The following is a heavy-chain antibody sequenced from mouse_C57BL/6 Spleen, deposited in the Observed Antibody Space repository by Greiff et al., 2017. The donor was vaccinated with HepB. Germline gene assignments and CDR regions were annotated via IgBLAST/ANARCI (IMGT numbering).Heavy chain of an antibody. Sequence: EVKLVESGGGLVKPGGSLKLSCAASGFTFSSYAMSWVRQTPEKRLEWVATISDGGSYTYYPDNVKGRFTISRDNAKNNLYLQMSHLKSEDTAMYYCARGTVYYAMDYWGQGTSVTVSS. J-gene: IGHJ4*01. CDR1: GFTFSSYA. CDR3: ARGTVYYAMDY. CDR2: ISDGGSYT. V-gene: IGHV5-4*03.